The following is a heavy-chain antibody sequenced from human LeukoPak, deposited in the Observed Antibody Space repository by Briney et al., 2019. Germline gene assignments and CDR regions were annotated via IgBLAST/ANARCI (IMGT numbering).Heavy chain of an antibody. J-gene: IGHJ4*02. CDR1: GGSISSGSYY. CDR3: AREDGGSLDY. D-gene: IGHD1-26*01. Sequence: SQTLSLTCTVSGGSISSGSYYWSWIRQPAGKGLEWIGRIYTSGSTNYNPSLKSRVTISVDTSKNQFSLKLSSVTAADTAVYYCAREDGGSLDYWGQGTLVTVSS. V-gene: IGHV4-61*02. CDR2: IYTSGST.